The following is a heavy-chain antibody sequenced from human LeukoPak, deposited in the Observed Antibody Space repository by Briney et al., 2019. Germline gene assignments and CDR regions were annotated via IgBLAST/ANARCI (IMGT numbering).Heavy chain of an antibody. D-gene: IGHD3-22*01. Sequence: PGGSLRLSCAASGFSFNNYAMSWVRQAPGKGLEWVSSLSGNGGSTQYADSVKGRFSISRDNSKNTLFLQMNGLRAEDTAVYYCAKSSYYDSSGYYREYYFDYWGQGMLVTVSS. CDR2: LSGNGGST. CDR3: AKSSYYDSSGYYREYYFDY. CDR1: GFSFNNYA. V-gene: IGHV3-23*01. J-gene: IGHJ4*02.